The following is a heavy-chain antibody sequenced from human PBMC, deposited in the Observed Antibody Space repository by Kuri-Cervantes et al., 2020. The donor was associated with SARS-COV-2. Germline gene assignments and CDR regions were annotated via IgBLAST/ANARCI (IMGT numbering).Heavy chain of an antibody. J-gene: IGHJ4*02. CDR1: GLFISSGHY. CDR3: ARHTRFGEKEAH. Sequence: GSLRLSCAVSGLFISSGHYWGWIRQSPGRGLDWIGSIYHGGPAYYNPSFRRRVTVSADVSKNQISLDLRSVTAADTAFYYCARHTRFGEKEAHWGPGSLVTVSS. D-gene: IGHD3-10*01. V-gene: IGHV4-38-2*01. CDR2: IYHGGPA.